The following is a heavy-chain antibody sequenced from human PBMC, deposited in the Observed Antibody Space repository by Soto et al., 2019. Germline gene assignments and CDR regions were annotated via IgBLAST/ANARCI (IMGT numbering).Heavy chain of an antibody. V-gene: IGHV3-7*03. CDR1: GFTFSSYW. CDR3: ARVGRYCSGGSCSYYFDY. CDR2: MKQDGSEK. J-gene: IGHJ4*02. D-gene: IGHD2-15*01. Sequence: GGSLRLSCAASGFTFSSYWMSWVRQAPGKGLEWVANMKQDGSEKYYVDSVKGRFTISRDNAKNSLYLQMNSLRAEDTAVYYCARVGRYCSGGSCSYYFDYWGQGTLVTVSS.